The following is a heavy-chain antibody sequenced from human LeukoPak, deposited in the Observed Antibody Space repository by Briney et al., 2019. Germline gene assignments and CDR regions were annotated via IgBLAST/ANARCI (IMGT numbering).Heavy chain of an antibody. CDR2: IYYSGST. J-gene: IGHJ4*02. V-gene: IGHV4-39*01. CDR1: GGSINSRSDY. D-gene: IGHD4/OR15-4a*01. CDR3: ARRPGEYGGNDFDY. Sequence: SETLSLTCSVSGGSINSRSDYWGWIRQPPGKGLEWIGSIYYSGSTHYNPSLKSRVTMSIDTSKNQFSLRLSSVTAADTAVYYCARRPGEYGGNDFDYWGQGTLVTVSS.